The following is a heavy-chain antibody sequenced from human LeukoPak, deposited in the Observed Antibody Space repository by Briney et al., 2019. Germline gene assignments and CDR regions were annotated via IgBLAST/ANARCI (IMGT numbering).Heavy chain of an antibody. D-gene: IGHD1-1*01. CDR3: ARDLGYNWNDIFFSWFDP. CDR1: GFTFSSYW. CDR2: MKQDGSEK. J-gene: IGHJ5*02. Sequence: PGGSLRLSCAASGFTFSSYWMSWVRQAPGKGLEWVANMKQDGSEKYYVDSVKGRFTISRDNAKNSLYLQMNSLRAEDTAVYYCARDLGYNWNDIFFSWFDPWGQGTLVTVSS. V-gene: IGHV3-7*01.